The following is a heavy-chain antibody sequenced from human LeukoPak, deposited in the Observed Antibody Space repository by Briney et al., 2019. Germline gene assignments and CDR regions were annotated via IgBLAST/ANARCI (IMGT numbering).Heavy chain of an antibody. CDR3: ARDPVVPATSMQFDWYFDL. CDR1: GYSISSGYY. D-gene: IGHD2-15*01. J-gene: IGHJ2*01. V-gene: IGHV4-38-2*02. CDR2: ISHSGSP. Sequence: SETLSLTCTVSGYSISSGYYWGWIRQPPGKGLEWIGSISHSGSPYYNPSLKSRVTISVHTSKNQFSLKLTSVTAADTAVYYCARDPVVPATSMQFDWYFDLWGRGTLVTVSS.